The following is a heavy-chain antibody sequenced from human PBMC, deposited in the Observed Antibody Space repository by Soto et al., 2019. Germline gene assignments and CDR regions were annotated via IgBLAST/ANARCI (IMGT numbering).Heavy chain of an antibody. J-gene: IGHJ5*02. D-gene: IGHD1-20*01. CDR2: IYSGGST. CDR1: GFTVSINY. V-gene: IGHV3-66*01. CDR3: ASLYNWNDPTFDP. Sequence: PGGSLRLSCAASGFTVSINYMSWVRQAPGKGLEWVSVIYSGGSTYYADSVKGRFTISRDNSKNTLYLQMNSLRAEDTAVYYCASLYNWNDPTFDPWGQGTLVTVS.